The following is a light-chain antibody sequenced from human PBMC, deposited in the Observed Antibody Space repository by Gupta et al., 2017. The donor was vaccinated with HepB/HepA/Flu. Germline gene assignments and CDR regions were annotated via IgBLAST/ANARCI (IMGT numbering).Light chain of an antibody. CDR3: CSYAGVTTFAD. CDR1: SSDVGNYNL. Sequence: QSAPTPTASVFGPPGKWITAPRNGTSSDVGNYNLVSWYQHHPGQAPKLIISEGKKRPPGVSVRASGSKSGNTASLTISGLQAEDETYYYCCSYAGVTTFADFGGGTKLTV. CDR2: EGK. V-gene: IGLV2-23*03. J-gene: IGLJ2*01.